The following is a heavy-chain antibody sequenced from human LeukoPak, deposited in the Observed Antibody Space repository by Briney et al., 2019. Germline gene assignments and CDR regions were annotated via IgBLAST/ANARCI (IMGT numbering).Heavy chain of an antibody. CDR3: AKVGDFWSGSSPLAD. Sequence: GRSLRLSCAASGFTFSSYGMHWVRQAPGKGLEWVAVIWYDGSNKYYADSVKGRFTISRDNSKNTLYLQMNSLRAEDTAVYYCAKVGDFWSGSSPLADWGQGTLVTVSS. CDR1: GFTFSSYG. CDR2: IWYDGSNK. V-gene: IGHV3-33*06. J-gene: IGHJ4*02. D-gene: IGHD3-3*01.